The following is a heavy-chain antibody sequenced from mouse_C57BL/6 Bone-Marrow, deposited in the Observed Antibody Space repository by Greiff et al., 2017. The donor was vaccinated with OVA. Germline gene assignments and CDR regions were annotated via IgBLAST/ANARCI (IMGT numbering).Heavy chain of an antibody. J-gene: IGHJ1*03. CDR3: AREVPYGSSFYWYFDV. CDR2: IYPGSGST. D-gene: IGHD1-1*01. CDR1: GYTFTSYW. Sequence: VQLQQSGAELVKPGASVKMSCKASGYTFTSYWITWVKQRPGQGLEWIGDIYPGSGSTNYNEKFTSKATLTVDTSSSTAYLQLSSLTSEDSAVYYCAREVPYGSSFYWYFDVWGTGTTVTVSS. V-gene: IGHV1-55*01.